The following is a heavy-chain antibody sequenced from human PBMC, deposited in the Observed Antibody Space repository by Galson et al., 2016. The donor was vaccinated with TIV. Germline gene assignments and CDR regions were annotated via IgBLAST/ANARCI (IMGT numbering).Heavy chain of an antibody. V-gene: IGHV1-3*01. D-gene: IGHD2-21*01. J-gene: IGHJ4*02. CDR1: GYIFTNYP. CDR2: INGGNGNT. Sequence: SVKVSCKASGYIFTNYPMHWVRQAPGQSLEWMGWINGGNGNTKYSQRFQGRVTITSHTSASAAYMELSSLRSEDSAVYYCARPPYCGGDCYKYDSWGQGTLVTVSS. CDR3: ARPPYCGGDCYKYDS.